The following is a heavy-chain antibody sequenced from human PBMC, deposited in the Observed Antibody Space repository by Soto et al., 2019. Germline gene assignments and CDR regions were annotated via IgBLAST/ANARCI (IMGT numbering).Heavy chain of an antibody. V-gene: IGHV3-21*01. Sequence: LRLSCAASGFTFRSFTMNWVRQAPGKGLEWVSTISSNSAYIYYTDALRGRFTITRDNAKNSLHLQMNSLRAEDTAVYYCTRDASRDSSARGWFDPWGPGTLVTVSS. J-gene: IGHJ5*02. CDR1: GFTFRSFT. CDR2: ISSNSAYI. D-gene: IGHD6-13*01. CDR3: TRDASRDSSARGWFDP.